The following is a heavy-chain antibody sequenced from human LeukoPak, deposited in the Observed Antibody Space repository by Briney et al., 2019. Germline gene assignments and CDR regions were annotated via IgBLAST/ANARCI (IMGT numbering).Heavy chain of an antibody. CDR1: GFTFSSYA. CDR3: ARETRYSSGWPGDAFDI. V-gene: IGHV3-30*04. Sequence: GRSLRLSCAASGFTFSSYAMHWVRQAPGKGLEWVAVISYDGSNKYYADSVKGRFTISRDNSKNTLYLQMNSLRAEDTAVNYCARETRYSSGWPGDAFDIWGQGTMVTVSS. CDR2: ISYDGSNK. J-gene: IGHJ3*02. D-gene: IGHD6-19*01.